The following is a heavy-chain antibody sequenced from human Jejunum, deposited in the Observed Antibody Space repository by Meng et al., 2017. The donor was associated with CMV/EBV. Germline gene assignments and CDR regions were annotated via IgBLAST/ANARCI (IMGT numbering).Heavy chain of an antibody. D-gene: IGHD3-22*01. CDR3: AREEQFYYDASSYGMDV. CDR2: IYYSGST. J-gene: IGHJ6*02. Sequence: SSADYFWSWIRQPPGKGLEWIGHIYYSGSTHYNPSLKSRATISVDTSKNQFSLKLSSVTAADTAVYFCAREEQFYYDASSYGMDVWGQGTTVTVSS. CDR1: SSADYF. V-gene: IGHV4-30-4*08.